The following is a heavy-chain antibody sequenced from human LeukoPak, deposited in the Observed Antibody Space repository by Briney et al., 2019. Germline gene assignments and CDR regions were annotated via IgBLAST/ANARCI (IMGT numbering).Heavy chain of an antibody. J-gene: IGHJ4*02. CDR3: ARAVSGWYSSSPLPCDY. V-gene: IGHV1-2*02. D-gene: IGHD6-6*01. Sequence: GASVKVSCKASGYTFTGYYMHWVRQAPGQGLEWMGWINPNSGGTNYAQKFQGRVTMTRDTSISTAYMELSRLRSDDTAVYYCARAVSGWYSSSPLPCDYWGQGTLVTVSS. CDR2: INPNSGGT. CDR1: GYTFTGYY.